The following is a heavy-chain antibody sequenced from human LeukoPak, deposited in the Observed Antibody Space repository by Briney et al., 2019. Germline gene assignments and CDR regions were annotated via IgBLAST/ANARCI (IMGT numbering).Heavy chain of an antibody. J-gene: IGHJ4*02. Sequence: GGSLRLSCVASGFPFNTHGMHWVRQAPGKGLEWVAVISYGGSNKYYADSVEGRFTISRDNSKNTLYLQMNSLRHDDTAVYYCAKGDPTVTQPSDSWGQGTLVTVSS. V-gene: IGHV3-30*18. CDR2: ISYGGSNK. CDR3: AKGDPTVTQPSDS. CDR1: GFPFNTHG. D-gene: IGHD4-17*01.